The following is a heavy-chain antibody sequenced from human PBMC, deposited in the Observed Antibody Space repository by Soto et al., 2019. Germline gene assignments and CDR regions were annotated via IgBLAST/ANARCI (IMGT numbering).Heavy chain of an antibody. Sequence: SVTLSLTCTVSGGSISSGGYYWSWIRQHPGKGLEWIGYIYYSGSTYYNPSLKSRVTISVDTSKNRFSLKLSSVTAADTALYYCAKDLGPSGGSYGTDVWGQGTTFTVSS. CDR3: AKDLGPSGGSYGTDV. CDR2: IYYSGST. J-gene: IGHJ6*02. D-gene: IGHD2-15*01. CDR1: GGSISSGGYY. V-gene: IGHV4-31*03.